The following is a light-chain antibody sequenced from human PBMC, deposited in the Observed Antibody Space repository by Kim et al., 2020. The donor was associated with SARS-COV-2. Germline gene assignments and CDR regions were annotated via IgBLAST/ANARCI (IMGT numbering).Light chain of an antibody. CDR3: QQYGSSPEWT. CDR2: ATS. Sequence: PGERATLSCRARQSVSSSSFAWYQTKPGQAPRLLIYATSNRATGIPARSSSSGFGTDFTFTISTLEPEDFAVYYCQQYGSSPEWTFGQGTKVGIK. V-gene: IGKV3-20*01. CDR1: QSVSSSS. J-gene: IGKJ1*01.